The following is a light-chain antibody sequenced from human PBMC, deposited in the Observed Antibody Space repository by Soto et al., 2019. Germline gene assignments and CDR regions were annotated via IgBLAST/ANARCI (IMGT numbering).Light chain of an antibody. Sequence: DIQMTQPPSSLCASIGDRVTITCRASESISSYVNWYQQRPGKAPKVLIYGASSLQSGVPSRFSGSGYGTDFTLTVSNLQPEDFATYYCQQSYSVPWTFGQGTKVDIK. J-gene: IGKJ1*01. CDR1: ESISSY. CDR3: QQSYSVPWT. V-gene: IGKV1-39*01. CDR2: GAS.